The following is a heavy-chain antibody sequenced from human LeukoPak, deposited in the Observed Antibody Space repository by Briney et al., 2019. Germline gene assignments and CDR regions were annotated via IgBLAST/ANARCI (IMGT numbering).Heavy chain of an antibody. Sequence: SQTLSLTCTVSGGSISSGSYYWSWIRQPAGKGLEWIGRIYTSGSTNYNPSLKSRVTISVDTSKNQFSLKLSSVTAADTAVYYCARSALYSYGPSLFDYWGQGTLVTVSS. V-gene: IGHV4-61*02. CDR3: ARSALYSYGPSLFDY. J-gene: IGHJ4*02. CDR1: GGSISSGSYY. D-gene: IGHD5-18*01. CDR2: IYTSGST.